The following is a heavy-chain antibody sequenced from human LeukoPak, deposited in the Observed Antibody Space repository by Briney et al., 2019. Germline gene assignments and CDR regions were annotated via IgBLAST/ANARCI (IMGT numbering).Heavy chain of an antibody. D-gene: IGHD6-6*01. J-gene: IGHJ6*03. Sequence: GESLKISCKGSGYSFTSYWIGWVRQMPGKGLEWMGIIYPGDSDTRYSPSFQGQVTISADKSISTAYLQWSSLKASDTAMYYCARHPARSSSSSSYYMDVWGKGTTVTVSS. V-gene: IGHV5-51*01. CDR3: ARHPARSSSSSSYYMDV. CDR1: GYSFTSYW. CDR2: IYPGDSDT.